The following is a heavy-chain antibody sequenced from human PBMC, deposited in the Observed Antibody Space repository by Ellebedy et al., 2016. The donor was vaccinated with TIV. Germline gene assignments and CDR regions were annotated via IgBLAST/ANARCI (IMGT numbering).Heavy chain of an antibody. V-gene: IGHV3-23*01. CDR1: GFTFSSHA. CDR3: AREVEAVAGNTFDY. CDR2: ISGSGGSI. Sequence: PGGSLRLSCSASGFTFSSHAINWVRLAPGKGLAWLSAISGSGGSIYYADSVRGRFTIYRDNSKNTVYVQMNNLTGEDTGINVCAREVEAVAGNTFDYWGQGTLVTVSS. D-gene: IGHD6-19*01. J-gene: IGHJ4*02.